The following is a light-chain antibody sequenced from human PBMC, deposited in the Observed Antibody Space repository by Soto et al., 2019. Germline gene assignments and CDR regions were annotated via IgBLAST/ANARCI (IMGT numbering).Light chain of an antibody. CDR1: SSDVGSYNL. CDR3: CSYAGDSDV. Sequence: QSALTQPASVSESPGQSITIPCTGTSSDVGSYNLVSWYQQYPGKAPKLMIYEVSKRPSGVSSRFSGSKSGNTASLTISGLQAEDEADYYCCSYAGDSDVFGTGTKVTVL. V-gene: IGLV2-23*02. CDR2: EVS. J-gene: IGLJ1*01.